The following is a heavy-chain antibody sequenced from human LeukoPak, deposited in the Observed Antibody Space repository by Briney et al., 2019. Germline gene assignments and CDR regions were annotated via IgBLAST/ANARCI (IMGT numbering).Heavy chain of an antibody. V-gene: IGHV4-39*07. J-gene: IGHJ4*02. Sequence: PSGTLSLTCTVSGGSISSSSYYWGWIRQPPGKGLEWIGSIYYSGSTYYNPSLKSRVTISVDTSKNQFSLKLSSVTAADTAVYYCARDIAGGVIEYGYWGQGTLVTVSS. CDR1: GGSISSSSYY. CDR2: IYYSGST. D-gene: IGHD3-16*02. CDR3: ARDIAGGVIEYGY.